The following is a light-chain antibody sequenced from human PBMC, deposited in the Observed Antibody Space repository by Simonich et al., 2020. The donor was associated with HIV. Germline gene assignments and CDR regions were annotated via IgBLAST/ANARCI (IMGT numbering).Light chain of an antibody. CDR3: QQYYITPLT. J-gene: IGKJ4*01. CDR2: WAS. V-gene: IGKV4-1*01. Sequence: DIVMTQSPDSLAVSLVERATINCKSSQSVVYSSNNKNTVAWYQQRPGQPPKLLIYWASTRESAVPDRFMGSGSGTDFPLTSSSLQAEDVAVYYCQQYYITPLTFGGGTKVEIK. CDR1: QSVVYSSNNKNT.